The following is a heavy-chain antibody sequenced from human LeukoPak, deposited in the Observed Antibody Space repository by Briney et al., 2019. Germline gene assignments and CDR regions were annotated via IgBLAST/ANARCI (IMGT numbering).Heavy chain of an antibody. CDR2: IYSGGST. D-gene: IGHD4-23*01. CDR1: GFTVSSNY. CDR3: ARDYSGGNTGLDY. J-gene: IGHJ4*02. Sequence: PGGSLRLSCAASGFTVSSNYMSWVRQAPGKGLEWVSVIYSGGSTYYADSVKGRFTISRDNSKNTLYLQMNSLRAEDTAVYYCARDYSGGNTGLDYWGQGTLVTVSS. V-gene: IGHV3-66*01.